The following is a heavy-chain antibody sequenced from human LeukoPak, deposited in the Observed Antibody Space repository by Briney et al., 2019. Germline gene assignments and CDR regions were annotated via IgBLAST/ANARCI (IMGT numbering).Heavy chain of an antibody. Sequence: SETLSLTCAVSGGSISSGGYSWSWIRQPPGKGLEWIGYIYHSGSTYYNPSLKSRVTISVDRSKNQFSLKLSFVTAADTAVYYCARVSGESGGMDVWGQGTTVTVSS. CDR1: GGSISSGGYS. D-gene: IGHD3-10*01. CDR2: IYHSGST. CDR3: ARVSGESGGMDV. V-gene: IGHV4-30-2*01. J-gene: IGHJ6*02.